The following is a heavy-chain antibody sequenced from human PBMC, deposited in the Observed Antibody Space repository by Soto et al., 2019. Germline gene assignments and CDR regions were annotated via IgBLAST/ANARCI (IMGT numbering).Heavy chain of an antibody. CDR1: GFTFSSYA. J-gene: IGHJ6*02. CDR2: ISGSGGST. CDR3: AKEIAAAGTEHYYYGTDV. Sequence: GGSLRLSCAASGFTFSSYAMSWVRQAPGKGLEWVSAISGSGGSTYYADSVKGRFTISRDNSKNTLYLQMNSLRAEDTAVYYCAKEIAAAGTEHYYYGTDVWAQGTTVTVSS. V-gene: IGHV3-23*01. D-gene: IGHD6-13*01.